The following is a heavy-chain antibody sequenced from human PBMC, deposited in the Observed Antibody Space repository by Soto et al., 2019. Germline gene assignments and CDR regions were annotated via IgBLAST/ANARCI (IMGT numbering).Heavy chain of an antibody. CDR1: GFTFSSYW. J-gene: IGHJ6*02. V-gene: IGHV3-7*03. CDR3: TRDGSPFALDV. Sequence: EVQLVESGGGLVQPGGSLRLSCAASGFTFSSYWMSWVRQAPGKGLEWVANIKTDGSEKYYMDSVRGRFTTSRANARNFFFLQMNGLTGSDTAVYYCTRDGSPFALDVWGLGTSVTVSS. CDR2: IKTDGSEK.